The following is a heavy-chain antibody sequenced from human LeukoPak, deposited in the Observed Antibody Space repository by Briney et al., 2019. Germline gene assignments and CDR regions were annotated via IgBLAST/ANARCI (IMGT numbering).Heavy chain of an antibody. J-gene: IGHJ4*02. D-gene: IGHD6-13*01. Sequence: SVKVSCQASGGTFSSYAISWVRQAPGQGLEWMGGIIPIFGTANYAQKFQGRVTITADESTSTAYMELSSLRSEDTAVYYCARALVRQQLVYAYWGQGTLVTVSS. CDR3: ARALVRQQLVYAY. CDR2: IIPIFGTA. CDR1: GGTFSSYA. V-gene: IGHV1-69*13.